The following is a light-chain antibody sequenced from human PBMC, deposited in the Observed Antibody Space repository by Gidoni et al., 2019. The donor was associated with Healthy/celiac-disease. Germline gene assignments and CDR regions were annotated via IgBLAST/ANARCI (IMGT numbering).Light chain of an antibody. J-gene: IGLJ2*01. CDR3: QSYESSLSGSAV. V-gene: IGLV1-40*01. CDR1: SSNIGAGYD. CDR2: GNS. Sequence: QSVLTQPPSVSGAPGPRVTLSCTGSSSNIGAGYDVHWYQQLPGTAPKPLIYGNSNRPSGVPNRFFGSKSGTSASLAITGLQAEDEADYSCQSYESSLSGSAVFGGGPKLTVL.